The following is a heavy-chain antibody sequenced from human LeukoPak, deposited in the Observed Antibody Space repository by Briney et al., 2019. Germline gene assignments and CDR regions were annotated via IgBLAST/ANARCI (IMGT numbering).Heavy chain of an antibody. D-gene: IGHD4-17*01. Sequence: SETLSLTCTVSGASISSSSSSRGWVRQPPGKGPEWIGSIYYSGLTYDNPSLKSRVSISVDPSKNHFSLKVSSVTAADTAVYCCASGTFDDYGDYDRGDYFDHWGQGTLVTVSS. CDR3: ASGTFDDYGDYDRGDYFDH. V-gene: IGHV4-39*02. CDR1: GASISSSSSS. J-gene: IGHJ4*02. CDR2: IYYSGLT.